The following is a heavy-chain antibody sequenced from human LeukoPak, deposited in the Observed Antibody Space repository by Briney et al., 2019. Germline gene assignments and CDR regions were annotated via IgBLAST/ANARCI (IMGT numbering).Heavy chain of an antibody. D-gene: IGHD6-13*01. J-gene: IGHJ6*03. CDR1: GFTFSSYA. CDR3: AREASSSISPFYYYYYYMDV. CDR2: ISYDGSNK. V-gene: IGHV3-30*01. Sequence: QPGGSLRLSCAASGFTFSSYALHWVRQAPGKGLEWVAIISYDGSNKCYADSVKGRFIISRDNSKNTLYLQMNSLRAEDTAVYYCAREASSSISPFYYYYYYMDVWGKGTTVTVSS.